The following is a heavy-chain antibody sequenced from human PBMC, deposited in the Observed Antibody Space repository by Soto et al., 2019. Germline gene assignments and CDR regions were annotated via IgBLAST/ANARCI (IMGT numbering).Heavy chain of an antibody. Sequence: GASVKVSCKASGYTFTSYGISWVRQAPGQGLEWMGWISAYNGNTNYAQKLQGRVTMTTDTSTSTAYMELRSLRSDDTAVYYCARRLATVDYWYFDLWGRGTLVTVSS. J-gene: IGHJ2*01. CDR1: GYTFTSYG. V-gene: IGHV1-18*01. D-gene: IGHD4-17*01. CDR2: ISAYNGNT. CDR3: ARRLATVDYWYFDL.